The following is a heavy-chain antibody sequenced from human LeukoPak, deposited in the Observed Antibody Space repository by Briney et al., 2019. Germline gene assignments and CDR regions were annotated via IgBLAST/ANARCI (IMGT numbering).Heavy chain of an antibody. J-gene: IGHJ6*02. Sequence: GASVKVSCKASGYTFTSYYMHWVRQAPGQGLEWMGIINPSGGSTSYAQKFQGRVTMTRDTSTSTVYMELSSLRSEDTAVYYCARDLEWELLDYYYYGMDVWGQGTTVTVSS. D-gene: IGHD1-26*01. CDR3: ARDLEWELLDYYYYGMDV. V-gene: IGHV1-46*01. CDR2: INPSGGST. CDR1: GYTFTSYY.